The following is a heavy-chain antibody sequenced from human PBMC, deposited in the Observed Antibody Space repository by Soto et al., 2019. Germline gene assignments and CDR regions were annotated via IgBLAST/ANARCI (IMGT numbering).Heavy chain of an antibody. Sequence: SLRLSCAASGFTFDYYAMTWVRQAPGRGLEWVSGISGSADSTYYADSVKGRFTISRDNSRNTLYLQLNSLRAEDTAVYYCAKSGGPWYYFDSWGQGTLVTVSS. D-gene: IGHD2-8*02. CDR1: GFTFDYYA. CDR3: AKSGGPWYYFDS. J-gene: IGHJ4*02. CDR2: ISGSADST. V-gene: IGHV3-23*01.